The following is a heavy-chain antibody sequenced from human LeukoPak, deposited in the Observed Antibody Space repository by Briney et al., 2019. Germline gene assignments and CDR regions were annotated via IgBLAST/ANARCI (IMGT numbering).Heavy chain of an antibody. CDR3: ARGVEPLAANTLAY. CDR2: LCDSNT. Sequence: GGSLRLSCAASGFTVITNDMTWVRQAPGKGLEWVSVLCDSNTKYADSVQGRFTISRDNSKNSLYLEMNSLSADDTAVYYCARGVEPLAANTLAYWGQGTLVIVSS. V-gene: IGHV3-53*01. D-gene: IGHD1-14*01. J-gene: IGHJ4*02. CDR1: GFTVITND.